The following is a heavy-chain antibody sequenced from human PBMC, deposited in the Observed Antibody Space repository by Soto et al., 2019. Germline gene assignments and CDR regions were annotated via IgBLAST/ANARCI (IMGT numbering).Heavy chain of an antibody. D-gene: IGHD3-10*01. V-gene: IGHV4-59*08. J-gene: IGHJ5*02. CDR3: ARAGTTMVRGVISGWFDP. CDR2: IYYTGTT. CDR1: GSPISSYY. Sequence: SETLSLTCTVSGSPISSYYWSWFRQPPGQGLEWVGYIYYTGTTTYNPSLKSRVTVSVDTSKNQFSLKLRSVTAADTAVYYCARAGTTMVRGVISGWFDPWGQGTLVTVSS.